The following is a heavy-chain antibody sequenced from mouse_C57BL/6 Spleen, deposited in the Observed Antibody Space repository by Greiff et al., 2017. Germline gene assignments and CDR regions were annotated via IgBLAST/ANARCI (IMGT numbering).Heavy chain of an antibody. CDR1: GYAFSSSW. CDR2: IYPGDGDT. V-gene: IGHV1-82*01. Sequence: VQRVESGPELVKPGASVKISCKASGYAFSSSWMNWVKQRPGKGLEWIGRIYPGDGDTNYNGKFKGKATLTADKSSSTAYMQLSSLTSEDSAVYFCAREGHYAMDYWGQGTSVTVSS. CDR3: AREGHYAMDY. J-gene: IGHJ4*01.